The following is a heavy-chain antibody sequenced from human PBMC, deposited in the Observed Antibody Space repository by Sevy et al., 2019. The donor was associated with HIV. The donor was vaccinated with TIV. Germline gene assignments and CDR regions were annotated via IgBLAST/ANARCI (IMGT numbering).Heavy chain of an antibody. Sequence: SETLSLTCTVSGGSITSLYWNWIRQPPGKGLEWIANIYYNGHINYNPTLKSRVALSLDTSKNQFSLRLSSVTAADTAMYYCAGENAWGRGYSWGQGTLVTVSS. D-gene: IGHD1-26*01. V-gene: IGHV4-59*08. CDR1: GGSITSLY. CDR3: AGENAWGRGYS. CDR2: IYYNGHI. J-gene: IGHJ4*02.